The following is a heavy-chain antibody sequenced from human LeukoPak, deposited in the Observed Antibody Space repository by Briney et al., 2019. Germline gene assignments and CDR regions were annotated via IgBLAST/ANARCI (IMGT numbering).Heavy chain of an antibody. V-gene: IGHV4-34*01. J-gene: IGHJ1*01. CDR2: INHSGST. Sequence: SETLSLTCAVYGGSFSGYYWSWIRQPPGKGLEWIGEINHSGSTNYNTSLKSRVTISVDTSKNQFSLKLSSVTAADTAVYYCARESDSSGWYFQHWGQGTLVTVSS. D-gene: IGHD3-22*01. CDR1: GGSFSGYY. CDR3: ARESDSSGWYFQH.